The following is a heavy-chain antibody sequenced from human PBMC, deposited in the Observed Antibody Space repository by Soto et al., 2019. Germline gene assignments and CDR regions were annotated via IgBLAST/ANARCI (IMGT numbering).Heavy chain of an antibody. CDR1: GYTFTNYG. J-gene: IGHJ5*02. V-gene: IGHV1-18*01. CDR2: INVYNGNT. CDR3: ARGVGSGSYYNQYNWFDP. Sequence: QVQLVRSGGEVKKPGASVKVSCKASGYTFTNYGISWVRQAPGQGLEWMGWINVYNGNTKYAQKVQGRVTMTTDTSTSTAYMELRSLRSDDTAVYYCARGVGSGSYYNQYNWFDPWGQGTLVTVSS. D-gene: IGHD3-10*01.